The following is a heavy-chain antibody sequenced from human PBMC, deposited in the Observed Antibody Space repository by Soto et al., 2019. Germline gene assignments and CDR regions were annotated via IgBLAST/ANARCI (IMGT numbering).Heavy chain of an antibody. CDR2: INPGDSDT. J-gene: IGHJ4*02. V-gene: IGHV5-51*01. D-gene: IGHD6-19*01. Sequence: PWESLKVSCNGSGYRFINYGSGWVRQMPGKGLEWMGIINPGDSDTRYSPSFQGQVTISADKSISTAYLQWSSLKASDTAIYCCARSFTAGTAGDYWGQRTLVTVSS. CDR1: GYRFINYG. CDR3: ARSFTAGTAGDY.